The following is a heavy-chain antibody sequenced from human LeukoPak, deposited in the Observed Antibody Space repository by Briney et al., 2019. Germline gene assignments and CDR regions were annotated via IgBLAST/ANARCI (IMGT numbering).Heavy chain of an antibody. Sequence: PRGSLRLSCTASGFTLSLYSMHWVRQAPGKGLEWVSSIGRSSQYIYYGDSVRGRFTISRDNAKNSLYLDMNSPRAEDTAVYYCARDASNIDFAPYFYYMDVWGKGTTVTVSS. V-gene: IGHV3-21*01. J-gene: IGHJ6*03. CDR1: GFTLSLYS. CDR3: ARDASNIDFAPYFYYMDV. CDR2: IGRSSQYI. D-gene: IGHD3-3*01.